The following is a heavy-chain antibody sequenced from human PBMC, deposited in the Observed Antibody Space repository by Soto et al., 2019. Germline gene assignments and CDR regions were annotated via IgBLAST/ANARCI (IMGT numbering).Heavy chain of an antibody. J-gene: IGHJ4*02. CDR1: GGSISRYF. V-gene: IGHV4-59*01. D-gene: IGHD3-16*01. Sequence: SETLSLTCTVSGGSISRYFWTWIRQPPGKGLHFIGYIFYTGSTNYNPSLKGRVSISVDASKSQLSLELSSVTAADTAVYYCARSLRNDFFDYWGRGTLVTVSS. CDR2: IFYTGST. CDR3: ARSLRNDFFDY.